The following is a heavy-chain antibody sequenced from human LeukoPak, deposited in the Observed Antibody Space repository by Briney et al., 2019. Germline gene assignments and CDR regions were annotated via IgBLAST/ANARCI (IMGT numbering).Heavy chain of an antibody. J-gene: IGHJ4*02. V-gene: IGHV3-23*01. CDR1: GFTFSSYA. CDR2: ISGGCCST. D-gene: IGHD3-22*01. CDR3: AKDQHSGGYYTYFDY. Sequence: GGSLRLSCAASGFTFSSYAMSWVRQAPGKGVEWVSAISGGCCSTYYAYSVQRRFTISRHNSNNTLYLQMNSLRAEDTAVYYCAKDQHSGGYYTYFDYWGQGTLVTVSS.